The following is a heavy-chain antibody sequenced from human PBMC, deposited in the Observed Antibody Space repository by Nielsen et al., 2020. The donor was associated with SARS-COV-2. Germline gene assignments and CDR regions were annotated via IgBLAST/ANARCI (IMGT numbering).Heavy chain of an antibody. D-gene: IGHD6-6*01. CDR2: IYDSGST. CDR3: ANLKRGRSSWFDVVLDH. Sequence: SETLSLTCTVSGGSISSYYWSWIRQPQGKGLEFVGYIYDSGSTNYNPSLRSRVTISRDTSTNQCSLRLSSVTAADTAVYYCANLKRGRSSWFDVVLDHWGQGILVTVSS. CDR1: GGSISSYY. J-gene: IGHJ4*02. V-gene: IGHV4-59*08.